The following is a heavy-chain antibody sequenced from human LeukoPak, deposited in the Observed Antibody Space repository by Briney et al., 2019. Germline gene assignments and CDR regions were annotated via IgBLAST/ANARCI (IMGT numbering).Heavy chain of an antibody. CDR1: GFTFSTYA. J-gene: IGHJ4*02. V-gene: IGHV3-23*01. CDR3: ARDPRTVQI. CDR2: FRASGGYA. Sequence: GGSLRLSCAASGFTFSTYAMNWVRLTPGKGLEWVSTFRASGGYAYYADSVKGRFTISRDNAKNLLSLQMDSLRVEDTAIYYCARDPRTVQIWGQGTLVTVSS. D-gene: IGHD1-1*01.